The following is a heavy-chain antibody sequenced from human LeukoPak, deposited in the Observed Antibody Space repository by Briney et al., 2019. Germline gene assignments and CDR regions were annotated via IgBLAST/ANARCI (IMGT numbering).Heavy chain of an antibody. V-gene: IGHV3-9*01. Sequence: GGSLRLSCAASGFTFDDYAMHWVRQAPGKGLEWVSGISWNSGSIGYADSVKGRFTISRDNAKNSLYLQMNSLRAEDTALYYCAKHTGGWGQGTLVTVSS. CDR2: ISWNSGSI. CDR3: AKHTGG. CDR1: GFTFDDYA. D-gene: IGHD2-15*01. J-gene: IGHJ4*02.